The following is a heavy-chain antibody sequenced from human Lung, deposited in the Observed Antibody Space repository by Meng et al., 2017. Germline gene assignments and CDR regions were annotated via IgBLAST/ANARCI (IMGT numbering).Heavy chain of an antibody. CDR2: INHSGST. CDR1: GGSFSDYY. CDR3: ARGPTTMAHDFDY. J-gene: IGHJ4*02. D-gene: IGHD4-11*01. V-gene: IGHV4-34*01. Sequence: GQRKRVGSVRLKPSETRSLTFVVSGGSFSDYYWSWIRQPPGKGLEWIGEINHSGSTNYNPSLESRATISVDTSQNNLSLKLSSVTAADSAVYYCARGPTTMAHDFDYWGQGTLVTVSS.